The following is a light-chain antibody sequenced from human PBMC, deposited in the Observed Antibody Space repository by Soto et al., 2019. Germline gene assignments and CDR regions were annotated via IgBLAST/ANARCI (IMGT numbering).Light chain of an antibody. CDR2: GEY. Sequence: EIVMTRPPATLSVYPVERATLSCGASQSVSSNLAWYQQKPGQDTRLIIYGEYSRATGIPARFSGSGSGTDFTLTIRRMEPEDFAVYYCKQYGGSPGPLGKGTKVDIK. CDR3: KQYGGSPGP. CDR1: QSVSSN. V-gene: IGKV3-20*01. J-gene: IGKJ1*01.